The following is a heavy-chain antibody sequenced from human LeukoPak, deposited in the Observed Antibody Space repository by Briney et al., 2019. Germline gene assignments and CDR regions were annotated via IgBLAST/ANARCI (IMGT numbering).Heavy chain of an antibody. CDR2: ISGSGGST. CDR3: ARSPYCSSTSCYVTDY. Sequence: PGGSLRLSCAASGFTVSSNYMSWVRQAPGKGLEWVSAISGSGGSTYYADSVKGRFTISRDNSKNTLYLQMNSLRAEDTAVYYCARSPYCSSTSCYVTDYWGQGTLVTVSS. CDR1: GFTVSSNY. D-gene: IGHD2-2*01. J-gene: IGHJ4*02. V-gene: IGHV3-23*01.